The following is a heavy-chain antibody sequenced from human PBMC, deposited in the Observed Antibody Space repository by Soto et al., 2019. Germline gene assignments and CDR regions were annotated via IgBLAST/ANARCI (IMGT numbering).Heavy chain of an antibody. CDR1: GASIHNGGYF. CDR2: IHTSGSP. D-gene: IGHD3-9*01. CDR3: ASLNFDILAGYYAFAL. Sequence: PSETLSLTCSVSGASIHNGGYFWSWIRQSPEKVLEWIGHIHTSGSPYNNPSLRSRVTISADTSMNQFSLALTSVTAADSVIYYCASLNFDILAGYYAFALWGQGTMVTVSS. V-gene: IGHV4-30-4*01. J-gene: IGHJ3*01.